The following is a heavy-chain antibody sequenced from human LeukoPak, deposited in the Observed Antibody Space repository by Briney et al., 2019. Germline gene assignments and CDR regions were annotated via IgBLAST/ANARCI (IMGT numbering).Heavy chain of an antibody. D-gene: IGHD2-2*01. Sequence: GESLKISCKGSGYSFTSYWIGWVRQMPGKGLEWMGIIYPGDSDTRYSPSFQGQVTISADKSISTAYLQWSSLKASDTAMYYCVRSQCSSISCYLFDYWGQGTLVTVSS. CDR3: VRSQCSSISCYLFDY. V-gene: IGHV5-51*01. CDR1: GYSFTSYW. J-gene: IGHJ4*02. CDR2: IYPGDSDT.